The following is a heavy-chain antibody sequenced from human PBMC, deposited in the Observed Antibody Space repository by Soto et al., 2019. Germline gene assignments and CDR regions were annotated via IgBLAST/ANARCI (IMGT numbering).Heavy chain of an antibody. CDR2: IYYSGST. J-gene: IGHJ6*02. CDR1: GGSISSYY. D-gene: IGHD4-17*01. Sequence: QVQLQESGPGLVKPSETLSLTCTVSGGSISSYYWSWIRQPPGKGLEWIGYIYYSGSTNYNPSLKSRVTISVDTAKNQFSLKLSSVTAADTAVYYCARLYGGNSLSSYYYYGMDVWGQGTTVTVSS. V-gene: IGHV4-59*01. CDR3: ARLYGGNSLSSYYYYGMDV.